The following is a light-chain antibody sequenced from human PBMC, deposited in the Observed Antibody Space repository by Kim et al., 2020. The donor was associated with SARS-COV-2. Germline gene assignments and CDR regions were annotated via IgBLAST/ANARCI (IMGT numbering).Light chain of an antibody. CDR1: SLRRYY. CDR3: NSRDSSGNHYV. Sequence: ALGQTVRITCQGDSLRRYYASWYQKKPGQAPVLVIYGKNNRPSGIPDRFSGSSSGNTASLTITGAQAEYEADYYCNSRDSSGNHYVFGTGTKVTVL. CDR2: GKN. J-gene: IGLJ1*01. V-gene: IGLV3-19*01.